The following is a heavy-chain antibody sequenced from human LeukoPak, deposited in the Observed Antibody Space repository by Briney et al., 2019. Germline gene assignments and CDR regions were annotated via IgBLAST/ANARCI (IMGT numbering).Heavy chain of an antibody. CDR2: ISGSGGST. V-gene: IGHV3-23*01. J-gene: IGHJ6*02. D-gene: IGHD1/OR15-1a*01. CDR1: GFTFSSYA. Sequence: LTGGSLRLSCAASGFTFSSYAMSWVRQAPGKGLEWVSAISGSGGSTYYADSVKGRFTISRDNSKNTLYLQMNSLRAEDTAVYYCARAFKLGQYYYGMDVWGQGTTVTVSS. CDR3: ARAFKLGQYYYGMDV.